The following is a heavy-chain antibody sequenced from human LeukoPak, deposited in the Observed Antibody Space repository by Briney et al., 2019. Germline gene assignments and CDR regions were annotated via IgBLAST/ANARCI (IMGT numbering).Heavy chain of an antibody. J-gene: IGHJ4*02. V-gene: IGHV4-59*01. CDR2: IYYSGST. Sequence: SETLSLTCTVSGGSISSYYWSWIRQPPGKGLEWIGYIYYSGSTNYNPSLKSRVTISVDTSKNQFPLKLSSVTAADTAVYYCARGFRGYDSSGYYFGFDYWGQGTLVTVSS. CDR1: GGSISSYY. CDR3: ARGFRGYDSSGYYFGFDY. D-gene: IGHD3-22*01.